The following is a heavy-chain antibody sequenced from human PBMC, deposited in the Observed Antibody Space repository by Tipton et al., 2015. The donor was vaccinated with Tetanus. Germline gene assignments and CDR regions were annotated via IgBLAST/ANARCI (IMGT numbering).Heavy chain of an antibody. J-gene: IGHJ4*02. CDR1: GGSISSSSYY. CDR2: AYYSGST. Sequence: TLSLTCTVSGGSISSSSYYWGWIRQPPGKGLEWIGSAYYSGSTYYNPSLKSRVTISVDTSKNQFSLERSSVTAADTAVYYCARHSSLKARNYRGQGTLVTASS. CDR3: ARHSSLKARNY. V-gene: IGHV4-39*01. D-gene: IGHD3-9*01.